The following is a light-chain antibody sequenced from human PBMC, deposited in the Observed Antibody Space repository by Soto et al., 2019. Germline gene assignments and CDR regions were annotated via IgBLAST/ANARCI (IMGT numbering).Light chain of an antibody. CDR3: QQYDSYYLT. CDR2: DAS. Sequence: DIQMTQSPSTLSASIGDRVTITCRASQSISSWLAWYQQKPGKAPKLLIYDASKLESGVPSRFSGRGSGTEFSLAISSLQPDDFANYFCQQYDSYYLTFGQGTKVEIK. J-gene: IGKJ1*01. CDR1: QSISSW. V-gene: IGKV1-5*01.